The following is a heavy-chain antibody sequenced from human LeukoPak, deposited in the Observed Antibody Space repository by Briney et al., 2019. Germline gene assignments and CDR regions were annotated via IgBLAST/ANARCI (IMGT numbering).Heavy chain of an antibody. D-gene: IGHD6-19*01. Sequence: PGGSLRLSCAASGFTFSNYGMHWVRQAPGKGLEWVALIWFDGRNKFHADSVKGRFTISRDNSKNTVFLQMNSLRAEDTAVYYCAREWGPIAVSGGPGYWGQGALVTVSS. J-gene: IGHJ4*02. CDR1: GFTFSNYG. CDR3: AREWGPIAVSGGPGY. V-gene: IGHV3-33*01. CDR2: IWFDGRNK.